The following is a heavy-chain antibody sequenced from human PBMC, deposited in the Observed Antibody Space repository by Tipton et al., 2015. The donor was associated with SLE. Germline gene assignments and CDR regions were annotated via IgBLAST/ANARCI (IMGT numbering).Heavy chain of an antibody. J-gene: IGHJ6*02. V-gene: IGHV4-34*01. CDR1: GGSISSYY. Sequence: LRLSCTVSGGSISSYYWSWIRQPPGKGLEWIGEINHGGSTNYNPSLKSRVTISVDTSKKQFSLRLSSVTAADTAVYHCARGDVSSWPTYYYYGMDVWGPGTTVTVSS. D-gene: IGHD6-13*01. CDR2: INHGGST. CDR3: ARGDVSSWPTYYYYGMDV.